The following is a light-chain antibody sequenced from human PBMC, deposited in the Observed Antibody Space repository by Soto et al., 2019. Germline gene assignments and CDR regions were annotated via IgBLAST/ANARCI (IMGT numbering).Light chain of an antibody. CDR2: SAS. Sequence: DIQMTQSPSSVSASVGDRVTITCRASQNIVNWLAWYQHKPGKVPHLLNYSASTLQSGVPSRFSGSGSGTDFTLTISSPQPEDFATYYCQQCNSFPITLGQGTRLEI. CDR3: QQCNSFPIT. V-gene: IGKV1-12*01. CDR1: QNIVNW. J-gene: IGKJ5*01.